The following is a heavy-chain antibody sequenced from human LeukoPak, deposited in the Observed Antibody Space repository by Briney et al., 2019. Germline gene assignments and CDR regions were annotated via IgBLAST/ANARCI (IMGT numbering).Heavy chain of an antibody. Sequence: PGGSLRLSCAASGFTFDDYTMHWVRQAPGKGLEWVSYIRSSDNTIWYTDSVKGRFTISRDNAKNSLYLEMNSLRAEDTAVYCCARDRDYAFDIWGQGTTVTVSS. D-gene: IGHD3-10*01. CDR2: IRSSDNTI. CDR3: ARDRDYAFDI. V-gene: IGHV3-48*04. J-gene: IGHJ3*02. CDR1: GFTFDDYT.